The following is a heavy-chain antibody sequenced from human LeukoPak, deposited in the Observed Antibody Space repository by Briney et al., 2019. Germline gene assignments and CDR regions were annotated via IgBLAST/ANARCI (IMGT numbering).Heavy chain of an antibody. Sequence: GGSLRLSCAASGFTFSSYWMSWVRQAPGKGLEWVANIKQDGSEKYYVDSVKGLFTISRDNAKNSLYLQMNSLRAEDTAVYYCASQYYDFWKGPMFDPWGQGTLVTVSS. CDR2: IKQDGSEK. V-gene: IGHV3-7*01. CDR1: GFTFSSYW. D-gene: IGHD3-3*01. J-gene: IGHJ5*02. CDR3: ASQYYDFWKGPMFDP.